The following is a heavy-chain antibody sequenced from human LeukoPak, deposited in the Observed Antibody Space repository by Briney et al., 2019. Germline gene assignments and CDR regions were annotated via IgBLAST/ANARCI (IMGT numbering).Heavy chain of an antibody. CDR1: GGSISSYY. CDR2: IYYGGST. V-gene: IGHV4-59*01. D-gene: IGHD5-12*01. CDR3: AKGGYDYDY. Sequence: SETLSLTCTVSGGSISSYYWSWIRQPPGKGLEWIGYIYYGGSTNYNPSLKSRVTISVDTSKNQFSLKLSSVTAADTAVYYCAKGGYDYDYWGQGTLATVSS. J-gene: IGHJ4*02.